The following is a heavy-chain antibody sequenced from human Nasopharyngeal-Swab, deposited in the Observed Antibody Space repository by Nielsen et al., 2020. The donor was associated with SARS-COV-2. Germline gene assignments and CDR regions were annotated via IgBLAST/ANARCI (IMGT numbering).Heavy chain of an antibody. CDR2: IIPIFGTA. J-gene: IGHJ3*02. CDR1: GGTFSSYA. V-gene: IGHV1-69*13. D-gene: IGHD6-6*01. CDR3: ASRYSSSSLGSFDI. Sequence: SVKVSCKDAGGTFSSYAISWVRQAPGQGLDWMGGIIPIFGTANYAQKFQGRVTIPADESTSTAYMELSSLRSEDTAVYYCASRYSSSSLGSFDIWGQGTMVTVSS.